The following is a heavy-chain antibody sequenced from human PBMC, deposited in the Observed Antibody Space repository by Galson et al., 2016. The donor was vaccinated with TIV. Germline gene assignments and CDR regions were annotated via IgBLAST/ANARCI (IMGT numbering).Heavy chain of an antibody. J-gene: IGHJ3*02. CDR3: ARHFILMGELDALDT. CDR2: IYQSGGT. V-gene: IGHV4-38-2*01. D-gene: IGHD3-16*01. CDR1: GFSINSGHY. Sequence: SLTCVVSGFSINSGHYWGWMRQPPGKGLEWIGSIYQSGGTYRNPSLKSRVTISVDTSKNQFSLRLTSVTAADTAVYYCARHFILMGELDALDTWGQGTMVTVAP.